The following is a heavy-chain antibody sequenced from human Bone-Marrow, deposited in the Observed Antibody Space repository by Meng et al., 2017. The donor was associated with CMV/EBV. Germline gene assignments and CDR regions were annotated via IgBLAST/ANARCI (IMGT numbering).Heavy chain of an antibody. CDR1: GFSFPFFT. CDR2: INTAYGNS. D-gene: IGHD3-10*01. CDR3: AGDRGNRFDY. Sequence: SCKASGFSFPFFTLHWVRQAPGQRLEWLGWINTAYGNSHYSQNFQGRVIITRDTSTTTAYMEMSSLRSEDTAAYYCAGDRGNRFDYWGQGSLVTVSS. V-gene: IGHV1-3*04. J-gene: IGHJ4*02.